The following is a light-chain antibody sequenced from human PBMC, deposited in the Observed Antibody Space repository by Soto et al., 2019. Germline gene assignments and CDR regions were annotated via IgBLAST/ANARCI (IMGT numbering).Light chain of an antibody. CDR3: QQYYITPPHT. CDR2: WAC. J-gene: IGKJ4*01. V-gene: IGKV4-1*01. CDR1: QRVLYRSNNKNY. Sequence: DIVMTQSPDSLAVSLGERATINCKSSQRVLYRSNNKNYLAWYQQKPGQPPKLLIYWACTRQSGVPDRFSGSGSGTDFTLTISSLQSEDVAVYYCQQYYITPPHTFGGGTMVEIK.